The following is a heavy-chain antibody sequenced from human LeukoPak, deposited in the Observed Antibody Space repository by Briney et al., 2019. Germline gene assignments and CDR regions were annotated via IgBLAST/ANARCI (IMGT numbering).Heavy chain of an antibody. Sequence: GGSRRLSCAASGFTFSHDLMHVVRQSSGKGLVWVSRINSDESNTNSYADSVKGRFIISRDNAKNTLYLQMNSLRAEDTAVYFCGRGGNGIDIWGQGTTVIVSS. CDR1: GFTFSHDL. V-gene: IGHV3-74*01. CDR2: INSDESNT. J-gene: IGHJ3*02. CDR3: GRGGNGIDI. D-gene: IGHD4-23*01.